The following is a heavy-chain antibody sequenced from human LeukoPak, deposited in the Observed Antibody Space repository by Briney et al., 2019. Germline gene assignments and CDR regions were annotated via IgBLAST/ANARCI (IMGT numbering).Heavy chain of an antibody. CDR1: GGSFSGYY. D-gene: IGHD6-13*01. CDR2: INHSGST. CDR3: ARVLRIAAAGQGWFDP. J-gene: IGHJ5*02. Sequence: NPSETLSLTCAVYGGSFSGYYWSWIRQPPGKGLEWIGEINHSGSTNYNPSLKTRVTISVDTSKNQFSLKLSSVTAADTAVYYCARVLRIAAAGQGWFDPWGQGTLVTVSS. V-gene: IGHV4-34*01.